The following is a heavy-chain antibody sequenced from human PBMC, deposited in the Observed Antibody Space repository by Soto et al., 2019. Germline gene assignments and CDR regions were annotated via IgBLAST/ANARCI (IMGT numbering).Heavy chain of an antibody. V-gene: IGHV4-39*01. Sequence: QLQLHESGPGLVKPSETLSLTCTLSGASITSTTYFWAWFRKPPEKGLEWVGSIYYSGETHYNPSLKSRVTVSVDRTRDQFSLQRSSVSAADTAVYYCAKNLPRTGRFDYWSQESLVTVCS. J-gene: IGHJ4*02. CDR1: GASITSTTYF. CDR3: AKNLPRTGRFDY. CDR2: IYYSGET.